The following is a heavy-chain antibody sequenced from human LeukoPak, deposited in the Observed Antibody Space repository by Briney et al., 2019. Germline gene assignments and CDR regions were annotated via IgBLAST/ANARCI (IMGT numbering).Heavy chain of an antibody. CDR1: GDTFTGYY. CDR3: ARTAAAGRIYYYYYYMDV. D-gene: IGHD6-13*01. V-gene: IGHV1-2*02. CDR2: INPKSSGT. Sequence: ASVKVSCKASGDTFTGYYMHWVRQAPGQGLEWMGWINPKSSGTNYAQKFQGRVTMTRDTSISTAYMELSRLRSDDTAVYYCARTAAAGRIYYYYYYMDVWGKGTTVTISS. J-gene: IGHJ6*03.